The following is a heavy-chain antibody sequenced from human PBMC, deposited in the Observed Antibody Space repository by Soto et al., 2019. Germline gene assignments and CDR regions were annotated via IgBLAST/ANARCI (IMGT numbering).Heavy chain of an antibody. CDR1: GYTFTSYG. V-gene: IGHV1-18*01. J-gene: IGHJ4*02. Sequence: GASVTVSCTASGYTFTSYGSIWVRQDPGQGLEWMGWISAYNGNTNYAQKLQGRVTMTTDTSTSTAYMELRSLRSDDTAVYYCARTQYNWNYLAIDYWGQGTLVTVSS. D-gene: IGHD1-7*01. CDR3: ARTQYNWNYLAIDY. CDR2: ISAYNGNT.